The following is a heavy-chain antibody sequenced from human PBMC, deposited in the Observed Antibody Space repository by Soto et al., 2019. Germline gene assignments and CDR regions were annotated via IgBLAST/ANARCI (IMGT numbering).Heavy chain of an antibody. CDR2: ISYDSDTI. V-gene: IGHV3-48*02. CDR3: ARLYYDYV. Sequence: PGGSLRLSCAGSGFTFGTYSMNWVRQAAGKGLEWIAYISYDSDTIQYADSVKGRFTISRDNAKNSLYLQMNSLGDEDTAVYYCARLYYDYVWGQGTTVTVSS. J-gene: IGHJ6*02. CDR1: GFTFGTYS. D-gene: IGHD3-3*01.